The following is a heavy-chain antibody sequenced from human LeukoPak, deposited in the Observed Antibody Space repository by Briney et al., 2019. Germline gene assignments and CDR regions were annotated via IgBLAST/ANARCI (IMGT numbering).Heavy chain of an antibody. V-gene: IGHV1-69*05. CDR3: ARAPTYANWFDP. CDR2: IIPIFGTA. CDR1: GGTFSSYA. J-gene: IGHJ5*02. Sequence: ASVKVSRKASGGTFSSYAISWVRQAPGQGLEWMGRIIPIFGTANYAQKFQGRVTITTDVSTSTAYMELSSLRSEDTAVYYCARAPTYANWFDPWGQGTLVTVSS. D-gene: IGHD2-8*01.